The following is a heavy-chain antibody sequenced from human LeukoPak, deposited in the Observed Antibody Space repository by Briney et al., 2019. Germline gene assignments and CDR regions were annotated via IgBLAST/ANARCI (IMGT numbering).Heavy chain of an antibody. Sequence: SQTLSLTCDISGDSVSSNNGAWTWIRQSPSRGLEWLGRTYYGSKWYNNSAGYLNGRITISPDTSKNQFSLHLNSVTPEDTAVYYCARDLGSTGWYTFDYWGQGILVSVSS. J-gene: IGHJ4*02. V-gene: IGHV6-1*01. D-gene: IGHD6-19*01. CDR3: ARDLGSTGWYTFDY. CDR2: TYYGSKWYN. CDR1: GDSVSSNNGA.